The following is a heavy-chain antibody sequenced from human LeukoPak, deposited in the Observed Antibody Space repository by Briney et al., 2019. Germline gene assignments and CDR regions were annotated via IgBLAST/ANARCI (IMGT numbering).Heavy chain of an antibody. D-gene: IGHD3-10*01. CDR1: GFTFSSYS. CDR3: AKDVNVGSTRPFDY. V-gene: IGHV3-21*04. J-gene: IGHJ4*02. CDR2: ISSSSSYI. Sequence: PGGSLRLSCAASGFTFSSYSMNWVRQAPGKGLEWVSSISSSSSYIYYADSVKGRFTISRDNAKNSLYLQMNSLRAEDTAVYYCAKDVNVGSTRPFDYWGQGTLVTVSS.